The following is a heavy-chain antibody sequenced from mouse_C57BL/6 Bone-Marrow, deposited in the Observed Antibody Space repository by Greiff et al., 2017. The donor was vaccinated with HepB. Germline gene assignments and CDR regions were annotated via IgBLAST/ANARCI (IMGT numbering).Heavy chain of an antibody. D-gene: IGHD3-1*01. CDR1: GYTFTDYY. CDR3: ARASGGDY. J-gene: IGHJ2*01. Sequence: VQLQQSGPVLVKPGASVKMSCKASGYTFTDYYMNWVKQSHGKSLEWIGFINPYNGGTSYNQKFKGKATLTVDKSSSTAYMELNSLTSEDSAVYYCARASGGDYWGQGTTLTVSS. V-gene: IGHV1-19*01. CDR2: INPYNGGT.